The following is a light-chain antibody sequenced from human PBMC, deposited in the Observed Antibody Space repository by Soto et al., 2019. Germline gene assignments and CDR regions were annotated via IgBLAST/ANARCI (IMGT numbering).Light chain of an antibody. V-gene: IGLV2-8*01. J-gene: IGLJ2*01. CDR2: EVS. Sequence: QSVLTQPPSASGSPGQSGTISCTGTISDVGGDNYVSWYQQHPGKAPKLMIYEVSKRPSGVPDRFSGSRSGNTASLTVSGLQAEDEADYYCSSYAGSNNVLFGGGTKVTVL. CDR3: SSYAGSNNVL. CDR1: ISDVGGDNY.